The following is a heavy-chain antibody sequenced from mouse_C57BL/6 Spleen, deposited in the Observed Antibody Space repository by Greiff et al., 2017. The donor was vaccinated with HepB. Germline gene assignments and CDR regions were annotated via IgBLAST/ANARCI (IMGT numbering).Heavy chain of an antibody. CDR2: ISYSGST. J-gene: IGHJ1*03. CDR3: ARSGYYGSSYEGYFDV. Sequence: EVKLMESGPGLAKPSQTLSLTCSVTGYSITSDYWNWIRKFPGNKLEYMGYISYSGSTYYNPSLKSRISITRDTSKNQYYLQLNSVTTEDTATYYGARSGYYGSSYEGYFDVWGTGTTVTVSS. D-gene: IGHD1-1*01. CDR1: GYSITSDY. V-gene: IGHV3-8*01.